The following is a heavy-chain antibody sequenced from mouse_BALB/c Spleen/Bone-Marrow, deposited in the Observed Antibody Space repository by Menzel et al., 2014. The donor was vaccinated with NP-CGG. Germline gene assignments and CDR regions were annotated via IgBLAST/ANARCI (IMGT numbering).Heavy chain of an antibody. CDR3: ARALAYGSSFDY. CDR1: GFTFXDYG. CDR2: ISNLAYSI. Sequence: DVKLQESGGGLVQPGGSRKLSCAASGFTFXDYGMAWVRQAPGKGPEWVAFISNLAYSIYYTDTVTGRFTISRENAKNTLYLEMSSLRSEDTAMYYCARALAYGSSFDYWGQGTTLTVSA. V-gene: IGHV5-15*02. D-gene: IGHD1-1*01. J-gene: IGHJ2*01.